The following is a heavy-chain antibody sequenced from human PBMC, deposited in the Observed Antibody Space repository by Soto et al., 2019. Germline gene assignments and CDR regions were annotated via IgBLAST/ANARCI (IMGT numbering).Heavy chain of an antibody. J-gene: IGHJ4*02. D-gene: IGHD6-13*01. Sequence: SETLSHTCTVSGDSISTYYWSWIRQPPGKGLEWIGYIYYSGSTNYNPSLKSRVTISLDTSKNQFSLMLNSVTAADTAVYYCARGFGSSWYYFDYWGLGTLVTVS. CDR3: ARGFGSSWYYFDY. CDR1: GDSISTYY. CDR2: IYYSGST. V-gene: IGHV4-59*01.